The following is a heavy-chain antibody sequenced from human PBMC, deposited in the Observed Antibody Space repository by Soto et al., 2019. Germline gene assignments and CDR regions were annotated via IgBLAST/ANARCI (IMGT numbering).Heavy chain of an antibody. V-gene: IGHV4-59*01. CDR2: IYYSGST. CDR1: GGSISSYY. Sequence: QVQLQESGPGLVKPSETLSLTCTVSGGSISSYYWSWIRQPPGKGLEWIGYIYYSGSTNYNPSLKSGVTISVDTSKNQFSLKRSSVTAADTAVYYCARGVSYYDSSGWNGFDYWGQGTLVTVSS. D-gene: IGHD3-22*01. CDR3: ARGVSYYDSSGWNGFDY. J-gene: IGHJ4*02.